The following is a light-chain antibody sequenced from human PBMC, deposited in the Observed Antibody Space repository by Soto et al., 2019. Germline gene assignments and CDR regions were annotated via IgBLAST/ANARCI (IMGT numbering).Light chain of an antibody. Sequence: QSVLTQPASVSGSPGQSITISCTGTSSDVGSYNLVSWYQQHPGKAPKLMIYEGSKRPSGVSNRFSGSKSGNTASLTISGLQAEDEADYYCCSYAGSSTSIFGTGTKVPVL. J-gene: IGLJ1*01. CDR1: SSDVGSYNL. V-gene: IGLV2-23*01. CDR2: EGS. CDR3: CSYAGSSTSI.